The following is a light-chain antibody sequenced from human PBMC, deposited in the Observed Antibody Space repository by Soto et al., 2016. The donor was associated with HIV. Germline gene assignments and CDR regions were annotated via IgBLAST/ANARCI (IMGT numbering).Light chain of an antibody. CDR1: NIGSKS. V-gene: IGLV3-21*03. Sequence: SYVLTQPPSVSVAPEKAARITCGGNNIGSKSVHWYQQKPGQAPVLVVYDDSHRPSGIPERFSGSNSGNTATLTITRVEAGDEADYYCQVWDSSSDHYVFGTGTKVTVL. CDR2: DDS. J-gene: IGLJ1*01. CDR3: QVWDSSSDHYV.